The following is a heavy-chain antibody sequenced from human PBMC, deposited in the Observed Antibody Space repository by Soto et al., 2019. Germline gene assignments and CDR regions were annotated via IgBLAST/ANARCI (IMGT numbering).Heavy chain of an antibody. CDR3: AKEGGYYYYGMDV. CDR2: IWYDGSNK. D-gene: IGHD2-15*01. Sequence: SLRLSCAASGFTFSSYGMHWVRQAPGKGLEWVAVIWYDGSNKYYADSVKGRFTISRDNSKNTLYLQMNSLRAEDTAVYYCAKEGGYYYYGMDVWGQGTTVTVSS. CDR1: GFTFSSYG. J-gene: IGHJ6*02. V-gene: IGHV3-33*06.